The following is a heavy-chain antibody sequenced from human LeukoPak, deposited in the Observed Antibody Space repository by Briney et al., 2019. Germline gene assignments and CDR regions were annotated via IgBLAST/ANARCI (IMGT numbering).Heavy chain of an antibody. CDR1: GYTFTGYY. CDR2: INPNSGGT. V-gene: IGHV1-2*02. J-gene: IGHJ4*02. CDR3: ARGYDFWSGSFDY. D-gene: IGHD3-3*01. Sequence: ASVKVSCKASGYTFTGYYMHWVRQAPGQGLEWVGWINPNSGGTNYAQKFQGRVTMTRDTSISTAYMELSRLRSDDTAVYYCARGYDFWSGSFDYWGQGTLVTVSS.